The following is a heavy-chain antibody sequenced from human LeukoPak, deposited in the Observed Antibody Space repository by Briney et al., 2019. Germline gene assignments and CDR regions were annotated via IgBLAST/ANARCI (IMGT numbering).Heavy chain of an antibody. CDR2: ISGSGGST. CDR1: GFTFSSYA. J-gene: IGHJ1*01. CDR3: AKGGGGAIARYQQ. D-gene: IGHD3-16*01. Sequence: GGSLRLSCAASGFTFSSYAMSWVRQAPGKGLEWVSDISGSGGSTYYADSVKGRFTISRDNSKNTLYLQMNSLRAEGRAVYYCAKGGGGAIARYQQWGQGTLVSVS. V-gene: IGHV3-23*01.